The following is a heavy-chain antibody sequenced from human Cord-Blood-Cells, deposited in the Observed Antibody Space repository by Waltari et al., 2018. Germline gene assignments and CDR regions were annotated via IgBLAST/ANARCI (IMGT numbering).Heavy chain of an antibody. J-gene: IGHJ4*02. D-gene: IGHD6-6*01. Sequence: QLQLQESGPGLVKPSETLSLTCTVSGGSISSSSYYWGWIRQPPGKGLEWIGSIDYSGSTYYNPSLKYRVTIAVDTSKNQFSLKLSSVTAADTAVYYCARTSIPRIAARPNWGFDYWGQGTLVTVSS. CDR2: IDYSGST. V-gene: IGHV4-39*01. CDR3: ARTSIPRIAARPNWGFDY. CDR1: GGSISSSSYY.